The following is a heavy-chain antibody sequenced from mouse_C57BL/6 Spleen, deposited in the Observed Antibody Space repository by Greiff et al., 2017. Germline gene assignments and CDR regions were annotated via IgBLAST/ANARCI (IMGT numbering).Heavy chain of an antibody. D-gene: IGHD2-5*01. V-gene: IGHV3-6*01. CDR3: ARAYYSNCEDYFDY. CDR2: ISYDGSN. Sequence: DVKLVESGPGLVKPSQSLSLTCSVTGYSITSGYYWNWIRQFPGNKLEWMGYISYDGSNNYNPSLKNRISITRDTSKNQFLLKLNSVTTEDTATNYCARAYYSNCEDYFDYWGQGTTLTVSS. CDR1: GYSITSGYY. J-gene: IGHJ2*01.